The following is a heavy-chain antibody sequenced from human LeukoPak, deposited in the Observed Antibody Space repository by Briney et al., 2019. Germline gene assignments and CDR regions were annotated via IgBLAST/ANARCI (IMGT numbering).Heavy chain of an antibody. CDR3: ARGATDIVVVPAAIDSN. CDR2: ISSSSSYI. CDR1: GFTFSSYS. V-gene: IGHV3-21*01. D-gene: IGHD2-2*01. J-gene: IGHJ4*02. Sequence: GGSLRLSCAASGFTFSSYSMNWVRQAPGKGLEWVSSISSSSSYIYYADSVKGRFTISRDNAKNSLYLQMNSLRAEDTAVYYCARGATDIVVVPAAIDSNWGQGTLVTASS.